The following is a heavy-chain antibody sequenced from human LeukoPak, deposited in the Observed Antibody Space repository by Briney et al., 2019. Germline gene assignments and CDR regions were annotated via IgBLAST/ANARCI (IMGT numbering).Heavy chain of an antibody. J-gene: IGHJ3*02. D-gene: IGHD3-10*01. V-gene: IGHV3-21*01. CDR3: ARGAEYYYGSGSFPNNHAFDI. Sequence: GGSLRLSCAASGFTFSSYSMNWVRQAPGKGLEWVSSISSSSSYIYYADSVKGRFTISRDNAKNSLYLQINSLRAEDTAVYYCARGAEYYYGSGSFPNNHAFDIWGQGTMVTVSS. CDR2: ISSSSSYI. CDR1: GFTFSSYS.